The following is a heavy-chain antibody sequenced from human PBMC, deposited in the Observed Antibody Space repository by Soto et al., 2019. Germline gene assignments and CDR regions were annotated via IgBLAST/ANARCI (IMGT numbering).Heavy chain of an antibody. J-gene: IGHJ4*02. D-gene: IGHD6-19*01. Sequence: QVQLVESGGGVVQPGRSLRLSCAASGFTFSSYGMHWVRQAPGKGLEWVAVISYDGSNKYYADSVKGRFTISRDNSKNTLYLQMNSLRAEDTAVYYCENCGHSGWDPGDYWGQGTLVTVSS. CDR1: GFTFSSYG. V-gene: IGHV3-30*18. CDR3: ENCGHSGWDPGDY. CDR2: ISYDGSNK.